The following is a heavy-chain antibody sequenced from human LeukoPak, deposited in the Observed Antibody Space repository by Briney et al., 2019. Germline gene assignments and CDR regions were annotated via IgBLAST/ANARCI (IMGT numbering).Heavy chain of an antibody. V-gene: IGHV1-2*02. CDR1: GYTFTGYY. CDR2: INPNSGGT. Sequence: GASVKVSCKASGYTFTGYYIHWVRQAPGQGLEWMGWINPNSGGTNYAQKFQGRVTLTGDTSITTAYMELSCLRSDDTAVYYCATGSSGPEWGQGTLVTVSS. D-gene: IGHD6-19*01. J-gene: IGHJ4*02. CDR3: ATGSSGPE.